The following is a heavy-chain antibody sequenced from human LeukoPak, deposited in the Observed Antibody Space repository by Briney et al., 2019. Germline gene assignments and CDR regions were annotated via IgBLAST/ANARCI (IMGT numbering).Heavy chain of an antibody. J-gene: IGHJ4*02. CDR2: INWNGGST. V-gene: IGHV3-20*04. CDR1: GFTFDDYG. D-gene: IGHD2-2*02. Sequence: GGSLRLSCAASGFTFDDYGMSWVRQAPGKGLEWVSGINWNGGSTGYADSVKGRFTISRDNAKNSLYLQMNSLRAEDTALYYCARSPRGIVVVPAAIPNYFDYWGQGTLVTVS. CDR3: ARSPRGIVVVPAAIPNYFDY.